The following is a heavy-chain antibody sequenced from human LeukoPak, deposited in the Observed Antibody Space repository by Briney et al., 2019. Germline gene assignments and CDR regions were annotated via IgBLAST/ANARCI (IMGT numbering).Heavy chain of an antibody. D-gene: IGHD6-19*01. CDR2: INHSGST. CDR1: GGSISSYY. V-gene: IGHV4-34*01. CDR3: ASRPPKYSSGWYWGDY. J-gene: IGHJ4*02. Sequence: SSETLSLTCTVSGGSISSYYWSWIRQPPGKGLEWIGEINHSGSTNYNPSLKSRVTISVDTSKNQFSLKLSSVTAADTAVYYCASRPPKYSSGWYWGDYWGQGTLVTVSS.